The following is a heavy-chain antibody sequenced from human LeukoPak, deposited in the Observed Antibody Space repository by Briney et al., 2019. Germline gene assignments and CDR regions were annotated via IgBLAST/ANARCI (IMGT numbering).Heavy chain of an antibody. Sequence: SQTLSLTCAITGYSVSSSSAAWNWIMQSPSRGLQWLGRTYYRSKWYSDYAVSVKSRITITPDTSKNQFSLQLNSVTPEDTAVYYCARDDNWFDPWGQGTLVTVSS. V-gene: IGHV6-1*01. J-gene: IGHJ5*02. CDR3: ARDDNWFDP. CDR1: GYSVSSSSAA. CDR2: TYYRSKWYS.